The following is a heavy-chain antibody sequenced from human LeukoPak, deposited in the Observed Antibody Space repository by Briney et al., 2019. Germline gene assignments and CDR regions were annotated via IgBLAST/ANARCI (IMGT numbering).Heavy chain of an antibody. J-gene: IGHJ4*02. D-gene: IGHD3-22*01. Sequence: GGSLRLSCAASGFTVSSNYMSWVRQAPGKGLEWVSGISGSGTSTYYADSVKGRFTISRDNSKNTLYLQMNSLRAEDTAVYYCAKKVGGYYTFDYWGQGTLVTVSS. CDR3: AKKVGGYYTFDY. V-gene: IGHV3-23*01. CDR2: ISGSGTST. CDR1: GFTVSSNY.